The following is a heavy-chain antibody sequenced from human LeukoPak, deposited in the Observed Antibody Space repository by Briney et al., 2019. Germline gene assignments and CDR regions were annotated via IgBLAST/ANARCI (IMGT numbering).Heavy chain of an antibody. Sequence: GGSLRLSCAASGFIFNTYEMNWVRQAPGKGLEWVSSISSSSSYIYYADSVKGRFTISRDHAKNSLFLQMNSLRAEDTAVYYCARGRRSSGYSSPDYWGQGTLVTVSS. CDR1: GFIFNTYE. CDR2: ISSSSSYI. V-gene: IGHV3-21*01. CDR3: ARGRRSSGYSSPDY. J-gene: IGHJ4*02. D-gene: IGHD3-22*01.